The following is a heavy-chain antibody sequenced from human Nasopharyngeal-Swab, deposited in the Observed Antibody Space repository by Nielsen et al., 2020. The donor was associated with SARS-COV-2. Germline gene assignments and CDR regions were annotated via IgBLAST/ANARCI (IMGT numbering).Heavy chain of an antibody. J-gene: IGHJ4*02. CDR1: GYTFTSYA. CDR3: ARAPTTNSGSYSFDY. Sequence: ASVKVSCKASGYTFTSYAMHWVRQAPGQRLEWMGWINAGNGNTKYSQKFQGRVTITRDTSASTAYMELSSLRSEDTAVYYCARAPTTNSGSYSFDYWGQGTLVTVSS. V-gene: IGHV1-3*01. CDR2: INAGNGNT. D-gene: IGHD1-26*01.